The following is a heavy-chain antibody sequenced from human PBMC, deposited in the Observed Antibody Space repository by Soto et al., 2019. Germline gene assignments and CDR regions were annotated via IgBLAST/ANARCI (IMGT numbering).Heavy chain of an antibody. J-gene: IGHJ6*02. V-gene: IGHV3-9*01. D-gene: IGHD4-17*01. Sequence: EVQLVESGGGLVQPGRSLRLSCAASGFTFDDYAMHWVRQAPGKGLEWVSGISWNSGSIGYADSVKGRFTISRDNAKNSLYLQMNSLRAEDTALYYCAKDGTTVVTPDYGMDVWGQGTTGTVSS. CDR2: ISWNSGSI. CDR3: AKDGTTVVTPDYGMDV. CDR1: GFTFDDYA.